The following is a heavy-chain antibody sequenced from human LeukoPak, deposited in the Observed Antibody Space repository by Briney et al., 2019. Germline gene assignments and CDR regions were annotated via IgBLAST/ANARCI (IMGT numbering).Heavy chain of an antibody. V-gene: IGHV4-34*01. D-gene: IGHD5-24*01. CDR3: ARGGRDGYTKYNWFDP. J-gene: IGHJ5*02. CDR1: GGSFSGYY. Sequence: SETLSLTGAGYGGSFSGYYWRWIRHPPGKGLEGIGEINHSGSTNYNPSLKSRVTISVDTSKNPFSLKLSSVTAADTAVYYCARGGRDGYTKYNWFDPWGKGTLVTVSS. CDR2: INHSGST.